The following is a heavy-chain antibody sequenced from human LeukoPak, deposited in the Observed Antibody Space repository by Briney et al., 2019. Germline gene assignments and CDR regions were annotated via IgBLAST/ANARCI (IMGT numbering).Heavy chain of an antibody. CDR2: IYPGDSDT. V-gene: IGHV5-51*01. CDR1: GYSFTNYW. CDR3: ARLGYYYDSSGYWTIPDSLGY. Sequence: RGESLKISCKVSGYSFTNYWIGWVRQMPGKGLEWMGIIYPGDSDTRYSPSFQGQVTISADKSISTAYLQWSSLKASDTAMYYCARLGYYYDSSGYWTIPDSLGYWGQGTLVTVSS. J-gene: IGHJ4*02. D-gene: IGHD3-22*01.